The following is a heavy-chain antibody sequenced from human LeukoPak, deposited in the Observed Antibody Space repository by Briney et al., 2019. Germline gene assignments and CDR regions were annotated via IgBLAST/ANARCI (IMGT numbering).Heavy chain of an antibody. CDR3: ARGSVVIAAAIDF. Sequence: ASVKVSCKASGYTFTSYDINWVRQATGQGLEWMGWMNPNSGNTGYAQKFQGRVTITRNTSISTAYMELSSLRSEDTAVYYCARGSVVIAAAIDFWGQGTVVTVSS. CDR2: MNPNSGNT. D-gene: IGHD6-13*01. V-gene: IGHV1-8*03. CDR1: GYTFTSYD. J-gene: IGHJ4*02.